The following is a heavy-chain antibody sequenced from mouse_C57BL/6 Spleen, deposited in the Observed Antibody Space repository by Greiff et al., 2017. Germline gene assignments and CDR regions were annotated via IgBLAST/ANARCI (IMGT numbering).Heavy chain of an antibody. CDR2: INPSNGGT. CDR3: ARSGYYYGSSYCY. D-gene: IGHD1-1*01. CDR1: GYTFTSYW. V-gene: IGHV1-53*01. Sequence: VQLQQPGTELVKPGASVKLSCKASGYTFTSYWMHWVKQRPGQGLEWIGNINPSNGGTNYNEKFKSKATLTVDKSSSTAYMQLSSLTSEASAVYYCARSGYYYGSSYCYWGQGTTLTVSS. J-gene: IGHJ2*01.